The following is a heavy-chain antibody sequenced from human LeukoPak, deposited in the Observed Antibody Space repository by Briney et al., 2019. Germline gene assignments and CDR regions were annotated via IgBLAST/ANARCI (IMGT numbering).Heavy chain of an antibody. CDR1: GGSVSSGSYY. V-gene: IGHV4-61*01. D-gene: IGHD3-22*01. CDR2: IYYSGST. Sequence: SETLSLTCTVSGGSVSSGSYYWSWIRQPPGKGLEWIGYIYYSGSTNYNPSLKSRVTISVDTSNNQFSLKLSSVTAADTAVYYCASLYYDSSGYFQPDAFDIWGQGTMVTVSS. CDR3: ASLYYDSSGYFQPDAFDI. J-gene: IGHJ3*02.